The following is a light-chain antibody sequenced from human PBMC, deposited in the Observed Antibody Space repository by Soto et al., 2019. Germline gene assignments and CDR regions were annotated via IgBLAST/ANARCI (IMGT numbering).Light chain of an antibody. Sequence: QSVLTQPPSVSGAPGQRVTISCTGSSSNIGAGYDVHWYQQLPGTAPKLLIYGNSNRPSGVPDRFSGSKSGTSASLAITGLQAEDEADYYCQSYDSSSREVFGGGTKLTVL. V-gene: IGLV1-40*01. CDR3: QSYDSSSREV. CDR2: GNS. CDR1: SSNIGAGYD. J-gene: IGLJ2*01.